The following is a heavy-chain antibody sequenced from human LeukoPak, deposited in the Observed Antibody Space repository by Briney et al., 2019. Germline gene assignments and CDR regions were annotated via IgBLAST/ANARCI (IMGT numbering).Heavy chain of an antibody. CDR3: AAPGGDIVVVPAGSFDY. CDR1: GGSFSGYY. V-gene: IGHV4-34*01. Sequence: SETLSLTCAVYGGSFSGYYWTWIRQPPGKGLEWIGEINHSGSTNYNPSLKSRVTISVDTSKNQFSLKLSSVTAADTAVYYCAAPGGDIVVVPAGSFDYWGQGTLVTVSS. D-gene: IGHD2-2*01. CDR2: INHSGST. J-gene: IGHJ4*02.